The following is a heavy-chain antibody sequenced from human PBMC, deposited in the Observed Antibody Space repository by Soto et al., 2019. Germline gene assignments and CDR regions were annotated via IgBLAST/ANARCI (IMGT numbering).Heavy chain of an antibody. V-gene: IGHV3-23*01. CDR3: TKAFIAVAVPDY. Sequence: PGGALRLSCAASGFTFHSHAMSWVRLAPGKGLEWISSITGNGLNSYYANSVKGRFTISSDNSKNTVYLQMNGLGAEDTAVYYCTKAFIAVAVPDYWGQGTLVTASS. CDR1: GFTFHSHA. D-gene: IGHD6-19*01. J-gene: IGHJ4*02. CDR2: ITGNGLNS.